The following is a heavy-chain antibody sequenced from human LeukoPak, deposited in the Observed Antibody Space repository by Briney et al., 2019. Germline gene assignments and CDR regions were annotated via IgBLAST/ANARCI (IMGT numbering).Heavy chain of an antibody. CDR2: ISSNGGST. D-gene: IGHD5-24*01. CDR3: ARWGSDGLDY. J-gene: IGHJ4*02. V-gene: IGHV3-64*01. Sequence: PGGSLRLSCSASGFTFSAYAMHSARQPPGKGLEYGSDISSNGGSTYYANSVKGRFTMSRDNSKNTLHLQMGSPRAEDMAVSYCARWGSDGLDYWGQGTLVTVSS. CDR1: GFTFSAYA.